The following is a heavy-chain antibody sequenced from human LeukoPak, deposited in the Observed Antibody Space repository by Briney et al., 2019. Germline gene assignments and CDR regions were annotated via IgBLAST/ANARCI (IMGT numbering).Heavy chain of an antibody. D-gene: IGHD3-3*01. V-gene: IGHV1-2*02. CDR3: ARGGRRQITIFGVVIGFDP. CDR2: INPNSGGT. J-gene: IGHJ5*02. Sequence: ASVKVSCKASGYTFTGYYMHWVRQAPGQGLEWMGWINPNSGGTNYAQKFQGRVTMTRDTSISTAYMELSRLRSDDKAVYYCARGGRRQITIFGVVIGFDPWGQGTLVTVSS. CDR1: GYTFTGYY.